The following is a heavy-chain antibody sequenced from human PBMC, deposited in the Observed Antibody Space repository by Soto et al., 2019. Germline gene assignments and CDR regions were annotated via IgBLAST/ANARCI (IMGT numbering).Heavy chain of an antibody. D-gene: IGHD6-13*01. CDR2: IYYSGST. V-gene: IGHV4-59*01. CDR3: ATSPSSSWSSQFDY. J-gene: IGHJ4*02. Sequence: SETLSLTCTVSGDSISGYYWSWFRQPPGKDLEWIGYIYYSGSTNYNPSLKSRVTISVDTSKNQFSLKLYSVTAADTAVYYCATSPSSSWSSQFDYWGQGTLVTVSS. CDR1: GDSISGYY.